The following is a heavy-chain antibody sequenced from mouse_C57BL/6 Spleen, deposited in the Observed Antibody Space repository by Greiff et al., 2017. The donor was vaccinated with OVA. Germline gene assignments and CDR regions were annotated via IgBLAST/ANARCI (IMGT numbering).Heavy chain of an antibody. CDR3: ASSGTGGYFDV. V-gene: IGHV1-52*01. Sequence: QVQLQQPGAELVRPGSSVKLSCKASGYTFTSYWMHWVKQRPIQGLEWIGNIDPSDSDTHYNQKFKDKATLTVDKSSSTAYMQLSSLTSEDSAVYYCASSGTGGYFDVWGTGTTVTVSS. D-gene: IGHD4-1*01. CDR2: IDPSDSDT. J-gene: IGHJ1*03. CDR1: GYTFTSYW.